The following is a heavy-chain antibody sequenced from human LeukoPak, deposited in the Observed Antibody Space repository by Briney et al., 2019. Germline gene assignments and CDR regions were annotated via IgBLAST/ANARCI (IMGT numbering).Heavy chain of an antibody. J-gene: IGHJ5*02. D-gene: IGHD3-3*01. CDR1: GGSFSGYY. Sequence: SETLSLTCAVYGGSFSGYYWSWIRRPPGKGLEWIGEMNHSGSTNYSPSLKSRVTISVDTSKNQFSLKLSSVTAADTAVYYCARSRTIFGVVHHWFDPWGQGTLVTVSS. CDR3: ARSRTIFGVVHHWFDP. V-gene: IGHV4-34*01. CDR2: MNHSGST.